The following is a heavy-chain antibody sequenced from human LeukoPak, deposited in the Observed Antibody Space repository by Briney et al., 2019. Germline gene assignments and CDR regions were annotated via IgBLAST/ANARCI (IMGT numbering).Heavy chain of an antibody. CDR3: ARSPATGTTDF. Sequence: GGSLRLSCAVSGFTFSDYWMSWVRQPPGKGLEWVANINHDGNEKYYVDSVMGRFTISRENDKNSLYLQMNSLSVEDTAVYFCARSPATGTTDFWGQGTLVTVSS. D-gene: IGHD1-7*01. J-gene: IGHJ4*02. CDR2: INHDGNEK. V-gene: IGHV3-7*01. CDR1: GFTFSDYW.